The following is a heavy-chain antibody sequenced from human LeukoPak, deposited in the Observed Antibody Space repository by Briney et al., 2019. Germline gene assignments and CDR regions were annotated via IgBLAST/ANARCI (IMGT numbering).Heavy chain of an antibody. CDR2: ISSTVPYI. V-gene: IGHV3-21*01. D-gene: IGHD3-16*01. J-gene: IGHJ6*03. CDR1: GFTFVSHT. CDR3: TRRGSGKSFYYMDV. Sequence: GESLTLSCTTSGFTFVSHTMNWVRQAPGKGLEWVSSISSTVPYIYYADSLKGRFTISGDNARNSVSLQMTSLTVEDTAIYYCTRRGSGKSFYYMDVWGKGTTVTVS.